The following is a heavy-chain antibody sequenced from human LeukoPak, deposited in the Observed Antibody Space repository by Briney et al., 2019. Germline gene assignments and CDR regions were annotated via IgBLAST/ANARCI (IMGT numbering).Heavy chain of an antibody. D-gene: IGHD3-10*01. V-gene: IGHV1-58*02. Sequence: SVKVSCKASGFTFTSSAMQWVRQARGQRLVWIGWIVVGSGNTNYAQKFQERVTITRDMSTSTAYMELSSLRSEDTAVYYCATNRVHYYGSGSLGYWGQGTLVTVSS. CDR3: ATNRVHYYGSGSLGY. CDR2: IVVGSGNT. J-gene: IGHJ4*02. CDR1: GFTFTSSA.